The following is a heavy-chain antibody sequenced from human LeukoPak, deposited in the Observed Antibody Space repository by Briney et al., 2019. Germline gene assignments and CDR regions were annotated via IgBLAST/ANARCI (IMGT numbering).Heavy chain of an antibody. CDR2: IYYNGNT. D-gene: IGHD1-26*01. V-gene: IGHV4-59*01. J-gene: IGHJ6*02. Sequence: PSETLSLTCSVSDGSINSYYWNWIRRPPGKGLEWIGYIYYNGNTNYSPSLKSRVTMSVDTSKNLFSLRVSSVTAADTAVYYCARGRSNYYGMDVWGQGTTVTVSS. CDR3: ARGRSNYYGMDV. CDR1: DGSINSYY.